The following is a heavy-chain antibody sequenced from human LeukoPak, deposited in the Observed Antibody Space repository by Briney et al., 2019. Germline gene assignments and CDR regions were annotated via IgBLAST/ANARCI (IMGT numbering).Heavy chain of an antibody. D-gene: IGHD4-17*01. CDR2: ITSGSTTI. CDR3: ARYGPVNFDY. Sequence: GGSLRLSCEASGFNFNSHTMGWVRQAPGKGLEWISSITSGSTTIYYADSVKGRFTISRDNAKNSLYLQMNSLRAEDTAVYYCARYGPVNFDYWGQGTLVTVSS. V-gene: IGHV3-11*01. J-gene: IGHJ4*02. CDR1: GFNFNSHT.